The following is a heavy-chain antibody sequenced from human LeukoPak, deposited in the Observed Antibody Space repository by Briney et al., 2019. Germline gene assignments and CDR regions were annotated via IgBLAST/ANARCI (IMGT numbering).Heavy chain of an antibody. D-gene: IGHD6-19*01. CDR2: ISGTGANT. Sequence: GGSLRLSCAVSGFTFSSYAMTWVRQAPGKGLECVSAISGTGANTYYADSVKGRFTTSRDNPRSTLYLQMNSLSNEDTAVYYCAYADNNGWYYFDYWGQGTLVTVSS. J-gene: IGHJ4*02. V-gene: IGHV3-23*01. CDR3: AYADNNGWYYFDY. CDR1: GFTFSSYA.